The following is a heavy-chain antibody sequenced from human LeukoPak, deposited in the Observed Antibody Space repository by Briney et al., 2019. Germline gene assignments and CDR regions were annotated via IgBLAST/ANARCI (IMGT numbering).Heavy chain of an antibody. CDR3: ARDRGSYDSSGSSY. CDR2: ISAYNGNT. CDR1: GYTFTNYG. D-gene: IGHD3-22*01. J-gene: IGHJ4*02. V-gene: IGHV1-18*01. Sequence: ASVKVSCKASGYTFTNYGISWVRQAPGQGLEWMGWISAYNGNTYSAQKFQGRVTMTTDTPTSTAYMELRSLRSDDTAMYYCARDRGSYDSSGSSYWGQGTLVTVSS.